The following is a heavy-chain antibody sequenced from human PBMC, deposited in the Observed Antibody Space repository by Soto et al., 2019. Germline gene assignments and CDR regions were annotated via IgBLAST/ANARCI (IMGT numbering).Heavy chain of an antibody. Sequence: PGGSLRLSCAASGFTFSSYEINWVRQAPGKGLEWVSYISSSGSTIYYADSVKGRFTISRDNAKNSLYLQMNSLRAEDTAVYYCARAWGASSSWYSSYYYGMDVWGQGTTVTVSS. CDR3: ARAWGASSSWYSSYYYGMDV. CDR1: GFTFSSYE. D-gene: IGHD6-13*01. V-gene: IGHV3-48*03. J-gene: IGHJ6*02. CDR2: ISSSGSTI.